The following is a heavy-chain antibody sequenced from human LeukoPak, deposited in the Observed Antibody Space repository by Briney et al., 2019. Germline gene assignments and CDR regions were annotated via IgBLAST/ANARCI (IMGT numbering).Heavy chain of an antibody. CDR1: GYTFTGYY. Sequence: GASVKVSCKASGYTFTGYYMHWVRQAPGQGLEWMGWINPNSGGTNYTQKFQGRVTMTRDTSISTAYMELSRLRSDDTAVYYCARSSKQWLDPYYFDYWGQGTLVTVSS. D-gene: IGHD6-19*01. CDR3: ARSSKQWLDPYYFDY. J-gene: IGHJ4*02. CDR2: INPNSGGT. V-gene: IGHV1-2*02.